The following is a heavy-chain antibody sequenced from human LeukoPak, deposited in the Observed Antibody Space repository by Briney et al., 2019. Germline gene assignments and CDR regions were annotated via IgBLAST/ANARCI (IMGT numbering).Heavy chain of an antibody. D-gene: IGHD3-22*01. Sequence: GGSLRLSCATSGFTFSNAWMNWVRQAPGKGLEWVGRIRSNSDGGTIDYAAPAKGRFTLSRDDSKTTLYLQMNSLQTEDTAVYYCATDFYDSTWGQGTLVTVSS. V-gene: IGHV3-15*07. CDR3: ATDFYDST. CDR1: GFTFSNAW. J-gene: IGHJ5*02. CDR2: IRSNSDGGTI.